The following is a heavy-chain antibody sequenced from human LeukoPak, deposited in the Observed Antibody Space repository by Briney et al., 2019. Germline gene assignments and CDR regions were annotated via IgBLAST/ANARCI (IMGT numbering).Heavy chain of an antibody. Sequence: SSETLSLTCTVSGGSISTSNYFWTWIRQPPGKGLEWIGTLSYSGDTYYNPSLTSRVTMSVDTSKNQFSLKLSSVTAADTAVYYCARYHYYDTKWFDPWGQGTLVTVSS. CDR3: ARYHYYDTKWFDP. J-gene: IGHJ5*02. CDR1: GGSISTSNYF. V-gene: IGHV4-39*01. D-gene: IGHD3-22*01. CDR2: LSYSGDT.